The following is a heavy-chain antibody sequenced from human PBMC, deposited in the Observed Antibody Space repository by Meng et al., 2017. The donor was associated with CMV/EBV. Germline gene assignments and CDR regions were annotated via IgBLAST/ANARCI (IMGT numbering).Heavy chain of an antibody. CDR1: GFTFSSYA. D-gene: IGHD2-2*01. CDR3: ARDPVPVTLHHAFDI. J-gene: IGHJ3*02. V-gene: IGHV3-30-3*01. CDR2: ISYDGSNK. Sequence: SLRLSCAASGFTFSSYAMHWVRQAPGKGLEWVAVISYDGSNKYYADSVKGRFTISRDNSKNTLYLQMNSLRAEDTAVYYCARDPVPVTLHHAFDIWGQGTMVTVSS.